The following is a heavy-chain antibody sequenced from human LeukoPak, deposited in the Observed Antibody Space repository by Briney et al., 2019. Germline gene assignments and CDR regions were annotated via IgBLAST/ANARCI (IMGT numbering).Heavy chain of an antibody. V-gene: IGHV1-2*06. CDR3: ATARDYSLDY. Sequence: AASVKVSCKASGYTFTAYYMHWVRQAPGQGLEWMGRINPNSGGTNYAQKFQGRVTMTRDTSISTAHMELSSLRSEDTAVYYCATARDYSLDYWGQGTLVTVSS. D-gene: IGHD3-10*01. CDR1: GYTFTAYY. J-gene: IGHJ4*02. CDR2: INPNSGGT.